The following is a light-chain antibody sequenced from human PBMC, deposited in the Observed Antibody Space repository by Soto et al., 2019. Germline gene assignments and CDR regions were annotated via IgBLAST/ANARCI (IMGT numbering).Light chain of an antibody. CDR3: NSYTSSSTYV. Sequence: QSVLAQPASVSGSPGQSITISCTGTSSDVGGYNYVSWYQQHPGKAPKLMIYDVSNRPSGVSNRFSGSKSGNTASLTISELQAEDEADYYCNSYTSSSTYVFGTGTKAT. J-gene: IGLJ1*01. V-gene: IGLV2-14*01. CDR2: DVS. CDR1: SSDVGGYNY.